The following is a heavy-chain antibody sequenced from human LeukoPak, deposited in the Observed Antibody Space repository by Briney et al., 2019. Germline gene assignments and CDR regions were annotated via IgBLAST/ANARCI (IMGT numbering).Heavy chain of an antibody. CDR3: ARGWELQTFDF. Sequence: SQTLSLTCSVSGGSISSGSYYWNWIRQPAGKGLDWIGRIYTSGTTYYNPSLKSRVSISMDTSKNQFSLKLSSVTAADTAVYYCARGWELQTFDFWGQGTLVTVSS. CDR1: GGSISSGSYY. J-gene: IGHJ4*02. V-gene: IGHV4-61*02. CDR2: IYTSGTT. D-gene: IGHD1-26*01.